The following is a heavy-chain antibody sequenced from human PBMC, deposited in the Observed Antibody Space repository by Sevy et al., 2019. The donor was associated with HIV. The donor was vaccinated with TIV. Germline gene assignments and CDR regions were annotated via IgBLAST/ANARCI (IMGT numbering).Heavy chain of an antibody. CDR2: INHSGST. D-gene: IGHD2-2*01. J-gene: IGHJ5*02. CDR1: GGSFSGYY. Sequence: SETLSLTCAVYGGSFSGYYWSWIRQPPGKGLEWIGEINHSGSTNYNPSLKSRVTISVDMSKNQFSLKLSSVTAADTAVYYCARVNCSSTSCLNWFDPWGQGTLVTVSS. CDR3: ARVNCSSTSCLNWFDP. V-gene: IGHV4-34*01.